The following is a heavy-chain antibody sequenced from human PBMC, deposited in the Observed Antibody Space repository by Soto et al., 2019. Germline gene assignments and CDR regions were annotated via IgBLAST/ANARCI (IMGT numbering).Heavy chain of an antibody. CDR3: NRGSEYDFWSGYL. CDR1: GGTSTRYA. CDR2: IVPMFGTS. Sequence: QERLVQSGAEVRKPGSSVKVSCKVTGGTSTRYAINWVRQAPGQGLEWMGGIVPMFGTSKYAQKFQGRVTMTADKSTNIAYMELRSLRSEDTAVYYCNRGSEYDFWSGYLWGQGTLVSVSS. D-gene: IGHD3-3*01. J-gene: IGHJ4*02. V-gene: IGHV1-69*06.